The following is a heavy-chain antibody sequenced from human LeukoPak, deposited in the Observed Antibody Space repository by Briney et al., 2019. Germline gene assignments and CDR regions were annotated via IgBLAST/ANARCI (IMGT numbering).Heavy chain of an antibody. CDR3: AKDIGIAVAGGYYFDY. J-gene: IGHJ4*02. D-gene: IGHD6-19*01. CDR2: ISWNSGSI. V-gene: IGHV3-9*01. Sequence: MHWVRQXPGKGLEWVSGISWNSGSIGYADSVKGRFTISRDNAKNSLYLQMNSLRAEDTALYYCAKDIGIAVAGGYYFDYWGQGTLVTVSS.